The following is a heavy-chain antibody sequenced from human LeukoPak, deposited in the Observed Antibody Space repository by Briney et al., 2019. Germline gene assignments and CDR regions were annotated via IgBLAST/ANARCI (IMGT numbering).Heavy chain of an antibody. Sequence: GASVKVSCKASGYTFTSYYMHWVRQAPGQGLEWMGWINPNSGGTNYAQKFQGRVTMTTDTSTSTAYMELRSLRSDDTAVYYCAGDRPRYSSAWSYFDYWGQGTLVTVSS. J-gene: IGHJ4*02. V-gene: IGHV1-2*02. CDR2: INPNSGGT. CDR3: AGDRPRYSSAWSYFDY. CDR1: GYTFTSYY. D-gene: IGHD6-19*01.